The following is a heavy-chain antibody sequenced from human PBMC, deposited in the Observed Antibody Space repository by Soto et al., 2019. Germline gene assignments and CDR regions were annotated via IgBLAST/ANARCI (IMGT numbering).Heavy chain of an antibody. J-gene: IGHJ4*02. V-gene: IGHV3-23*01. CDR1: GFTFSSYA. D-gene: IGHD2-2*01. CDR2: ISGSGGST. CDR3: AKVGYCSSTSCDY. Sequence: PGGSLRLSCAASGFTFSSYAMSWVRQAPGKGLEWVSAISGSGGSTYYADSVKGRFTISRDSSKNTLYLQMNGLRAEDTAVYYCAKVGYCSSTSCDYWGQGTLVTVSS.